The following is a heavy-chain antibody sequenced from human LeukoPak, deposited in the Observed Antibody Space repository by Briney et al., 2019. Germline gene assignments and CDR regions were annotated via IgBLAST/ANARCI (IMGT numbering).Heavy chain of an antibody. CDR1: GGSISSGGYY. CDR3: ARTRARQYYFDY. CDR2: IYYSGST. J-gene: IGHJ4*02. Sequence: SQTLSLTCTVSGGSISSGGYYWSWIRQHPGKGLEWIGYIYYSGSTYYNPSLKSRVTISVDTSKNQFSLKLSSVTAADTAVYCCARTRARQYYFDYWGQGTLVTVSS. D-gene: IGHD4-11*01. V-gene: IGHV4-31*03.